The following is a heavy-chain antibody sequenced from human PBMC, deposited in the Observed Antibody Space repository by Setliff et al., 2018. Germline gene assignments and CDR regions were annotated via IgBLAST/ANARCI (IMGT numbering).Heavy chain of an antibody. CDR3: ARTCSGSGCYAGLES. Sequence: AGSLRLSCAASGFTFSTYRMHWVRQAPGKGLEWVAVMWDDGVKKYHADSVKGRFTIARDNSKNTLYLQMNSLRPEDTAVYYCARTCSGSGCYAGLESWGQGTPVTVSS. D-gene: IGHD2-15*01. J-gene: IGHJ4*02. V-gene: IGHV3-33*08. CDR1: GFTFSTYR. CDR2: MWDDGVKK.